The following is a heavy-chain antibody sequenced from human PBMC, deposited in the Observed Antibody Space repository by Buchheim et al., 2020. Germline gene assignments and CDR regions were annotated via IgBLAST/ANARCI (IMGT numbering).Heavy chain of an antibody. D-gene: IGHD1-1*01. CDR3: ARGDHEVEPRL. CDR2: IGGSGGTK. V-gene: IGHV3-23*01. J-gene: IGHJ4*02. Sequence: EEQLLESGGGLVQPGGSLRLSCVASGFTFNNFALSWVRQAPGKGLEWVSAIGGSGGTKFYADSVKGRFTISRDNSKNTLHLQMNSLRADDTAIYYCARGDHEVEPRLWGQGTL. CDR1: GFTFNNFA.